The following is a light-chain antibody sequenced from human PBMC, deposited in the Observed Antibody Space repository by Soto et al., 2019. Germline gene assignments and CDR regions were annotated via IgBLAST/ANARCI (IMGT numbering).Light chain of an antibody. V-gene: IGKV3-11*01. J-gene: IGKJ2*01. CDR1: QSVSSY. CDR3: PQRSIWPPDT. Sequence: EIVLTQSPATLSLSPGERATLSCRASQSVSSYLAWYQQKPGQAPRLLIYDASNRATGIPARFSGSGSGTDFTLTISSLEPEDFAVYYCPQRSIWPPDTFGQGTKLEIK. CDR2: DAS.